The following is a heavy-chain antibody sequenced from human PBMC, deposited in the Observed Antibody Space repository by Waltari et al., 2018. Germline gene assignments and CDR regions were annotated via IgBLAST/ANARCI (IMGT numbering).Heavy chain of an antibody. CDR1: GFPFTSSA. Sequence: QMQLVQSGPEVKKPGTSVKVSCKASGFPFTSSALQWVRQARGHRLEWIGWFVVGSGNTNYEQKFQERVTITRDMSTSTAYMQLSSLRSEDTAVYYCAATYNIVVVPAVTYYYGMDVWGQGTTVTVSS. D-gene: IGHD2-2*01. J-gene: IGHJ6*02. CDR2: FVVGSGNT. V-gene: IGHV1-58*01. CDR3: AATYNIVVVPAVTYYYGMDV.